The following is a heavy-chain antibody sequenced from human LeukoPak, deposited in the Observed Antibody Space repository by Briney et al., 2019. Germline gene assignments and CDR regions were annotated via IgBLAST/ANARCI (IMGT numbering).Heavy chain of an antibody. CDR1: GFTFSSYE. CDR2: ISSSGSTI. V-gene: IGHV3-48*03. CDR3: ARDPKTDFGEDRFDP. J-gene: IGHJ5*02. D-gene: IGHD3-10*01. Sequence: GGSLRLSCAASGFTFSSYEMNWVRQAPGKGLEWVSYISSSGSTIYYADSVKGRFTISRDNAKNSLYLQMNSLRAEDTAVYYCARDPKTDFGEDRFDPWGQGTLVTVSS.